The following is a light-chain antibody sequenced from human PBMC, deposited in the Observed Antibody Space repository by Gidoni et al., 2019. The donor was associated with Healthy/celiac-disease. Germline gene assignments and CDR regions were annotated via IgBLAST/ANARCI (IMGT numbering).Light chain of an antibody. V-gene: IGKV3-15*01. CDR2: GAS. CDR3: QQYNNWPPMCS. CDR1: QSVSSN. Sequence: EIVMTQSPATLSVSPGERATLSCRASQSVSSNLAWYQQKPGQAPRLLIYGASTRATGIPARLSGSGSGTEFTLTISSLQYEDFAVNYCQQYNNWPPMCSFGQGTKLEIK. J-gene: IGKJ2*04.